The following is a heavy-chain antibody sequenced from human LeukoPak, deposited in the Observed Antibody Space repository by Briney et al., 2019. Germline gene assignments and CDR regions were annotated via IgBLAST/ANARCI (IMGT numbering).Heavy chain of an antibody. D-gene: IGHD2-15*01. J-gene: IGHJ4*02. CDR3: AKARGEQNGGSNY. Sequence: GGSLRLSCAASGFTVSSNYMSWVRQAPGRGLEWVSSISGSGGSIYYADSVKGRFTISRDNSKNTLYLQMNSLRAEDTAVYYCAKARGEQNGGSNYWGQGTQVIVSS. V-gene: IGHV3-23*01. CDR1: GFTVSSNY. CDR2: ISGSGGSI.